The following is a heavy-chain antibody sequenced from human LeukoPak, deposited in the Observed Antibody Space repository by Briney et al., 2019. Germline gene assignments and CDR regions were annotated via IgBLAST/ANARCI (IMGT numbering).Heavy chain of an antibody. V-gene: IGHV1-58*01. CDR3: AADVGYCSGGSCYHDY. D-gene: IGHD2-15*01. CDR2: IVVGSGNT. J-gene: IGHJ4*02. Sequence: ASVKVSCKASGFTFTSSAVQWVRQARGQRLEWIGWIVVGSGNTNYAQKFQERVTITRDMSTSTAYMELSSLRSEDTAVYYCAADVGYCSGGSCYHDYWGQETLVTVSS. CDR1: GFTFTSSA.